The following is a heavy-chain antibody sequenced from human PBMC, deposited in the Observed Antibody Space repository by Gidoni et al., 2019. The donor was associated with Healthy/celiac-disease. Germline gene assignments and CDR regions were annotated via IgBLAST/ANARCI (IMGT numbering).Heavy chain of an antibody. V-gene: IGHV4-61*02. CDR3: ARSDGYSSGVDY. CDR1: GGSISSGSYY. Sequence: QVQLQESGPGLVKPSQTLSLTCPVSGGSISSGSYYWSWIRQPAGKGLEWIGRIYTSGSTNYNPSLKSRVTMSVDTSKNQFALKLSSVTAADTAVYYCARSDGYSSGVDYWGQGTLVTVSS. CDR2: IYTSGST. J-gene: IGHJ4*02. D-gene: IGHD6-19*01.